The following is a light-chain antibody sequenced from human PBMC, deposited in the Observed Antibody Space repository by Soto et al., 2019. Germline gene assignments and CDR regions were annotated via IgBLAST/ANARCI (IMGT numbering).Light chain of an antibody. CDR2: GAS. CDR1: QSVSSD. Sequence: EIVLTQSPGILSLPPGERATLSCRASQSVSSDLAWYHQKPGQAPRLLIYGASTRATGIPARFSGSGSGTEFTLTINSLQSEDFAVYYCQQYNNWPRTFGQGTKVDIK. CDR3: QQYNNWPRT. V-gene: IGKV3-15*01. J-gene: IGKJ1*01.